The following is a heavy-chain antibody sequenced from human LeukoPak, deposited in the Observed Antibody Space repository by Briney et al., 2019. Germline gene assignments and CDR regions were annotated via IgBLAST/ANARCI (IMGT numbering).Heavy chain of an antibody. CDR1: GYAFTGHY. J-gene: IGHJ4*02. CDR2: IQPSRGAT. V-gene: IGHV1-2*02. Sequence: ASVNASCKASGYAFTGHYMHWLRQAPGQGLEWMGWIQPSRGATGSAQQFQGRLTVTRDPSISTVSMELSRLTFDDTAVYYCAREGKNTVTTSPNKDFDFWGQGTLVTDSS. D-gene: IGHD4-11*01. CDR3: AREGKNTVTTSPNKDFDF.